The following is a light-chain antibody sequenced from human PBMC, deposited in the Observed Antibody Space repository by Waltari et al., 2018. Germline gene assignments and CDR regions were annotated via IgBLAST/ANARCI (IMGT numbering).Light chain of an antibody. CDR3: QQYYITPPT. Sequence: EIVLTQSPATLSLSPGERATLSCRASQSVSSSLAWYQQKGGQAPRLLIYDASNRAAGIPARFSGSGSGTDFTLTISSLEPEDVAVYYCQQYYITPPTFGQGTKVEIK. CDR2: DAS. CDR1: QSVSSS. V-gene: IGKV3-11*01. J-gene: IGKJ1*01.